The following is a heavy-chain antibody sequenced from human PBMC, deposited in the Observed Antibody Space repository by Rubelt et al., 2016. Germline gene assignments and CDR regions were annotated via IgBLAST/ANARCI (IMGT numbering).Heavy chain of an antibody. CDR1: GGSITSSSYY. CDR2: IYNHGSA. V-gene: IGHV4-39*02. J-gene: IGHJ4*02. CDR3: GRSPPSSSSDPDY. Sequence: QLQLQESGPGLVKPSETLSLTCTVSGGSITSSSYYLGWIRQPPGKGLEWIGSIYNHGSAYYNPSLESRVTLSVDTTKNHFSLKVRSVTAADTAVYYCGRSPPSSSSDPDYWGQGTLVTVSS. D-gene: IGHD6-6*01.